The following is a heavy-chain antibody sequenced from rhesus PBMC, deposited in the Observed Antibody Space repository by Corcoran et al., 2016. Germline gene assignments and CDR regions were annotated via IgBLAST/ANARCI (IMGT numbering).Heavy chain of an antibody. D-gene: IGHD6-25*01. CDR1: GFTFSNSW. Sequence: EVQLVESGGALVQPGGSLRLSCAASGFTFSNSWMSWVRQAPGKGLEWVARIKRKADGETADYAASVKGRFTISRDDSKNTLYLQMNSLKTEDTAVYYCTTAWYSVIYWGQGVLVTVSS. CDR2: IKRKADGETA. J-gene: IGHJ4*01. V-gene: IGHV3-30*02. CDR3: TTAWYSVIY.